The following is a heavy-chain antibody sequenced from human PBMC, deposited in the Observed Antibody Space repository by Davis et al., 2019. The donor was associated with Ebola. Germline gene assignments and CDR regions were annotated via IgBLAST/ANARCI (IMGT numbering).Heavy chain of an antibody. CDR2: INAGNGNT. CDR3: ARGSAYSGSYYYFDY. V-gene: IGHV1-3*01. D-gene: IGHD1-26*01. Sequence: ASVKVSCKASGYTFTSYTMHWVRQAPGQRLEWMGWINAGNGNTKYSQKFQGRVTITRDTSASTAYMELSSLRSEDTAVYYCARGSAYSGSYYYFDYWGQGTLVTVSS. CDR1: GYTFTSYT. J-gene: IGHJ4*02.